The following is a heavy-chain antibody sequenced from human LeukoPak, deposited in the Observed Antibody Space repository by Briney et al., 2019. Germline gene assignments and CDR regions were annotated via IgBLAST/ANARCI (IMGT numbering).Heavy chain of an antibody. D-gene: IGHD5-12*01. CDR3: ARGGDSGYDYLDY. V-gene: IGHV4-61*02. Sequence: SETLSLTCTVSGGSISSASYYWSWIRQPAGKGLEWIGRIYTSGSTNYNPSLKSRVTISVDTSKNQFSLKLSSVTAADTAVYYRARGGDSGYDYLDYWGQGTLVTVSS. CDR2: IYTSGST. CDR1: GGSISSASYY. J-gene: IGHJ4*02.